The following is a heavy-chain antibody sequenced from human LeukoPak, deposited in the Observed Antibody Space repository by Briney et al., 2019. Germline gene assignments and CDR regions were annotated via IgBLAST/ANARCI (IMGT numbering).Heavy chain of an antibody. Sequence: GASVKVSCKASGYTFTGYYMHWVRQAPGQGLEWMGWINPDSGGTNYAQKFQGRVTMTRDTSISTAYMELSRLTSDDTAAYYCARDSYSGSYYYWGQGTLVTVSS. J-gene: IGHJ4*02. CDR2: INPDSGGT. D-gene: IGHD1-26*01. V-gene: IGHV1-2*02. CDR3: ARDSYSGSYYY. CDR1: GYTFTGYY.